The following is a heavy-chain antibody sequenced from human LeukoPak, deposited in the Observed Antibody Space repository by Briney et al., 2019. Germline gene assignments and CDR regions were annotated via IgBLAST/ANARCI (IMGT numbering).Heavy chain of an antibody. D-gene: IGHD1-1*01. J-gene: IGHJ4*02. CDR2: INHSGST. CDR3: ARGGTATDYFDY. CDR1: GGSISSSSYY. Sequence: SETLSLTCTVSGGSISSSSYYWGWIRQPPGKGLEWIGEINHSGSTNYNPSLKSRVTISVDTSKNQFSLKLSSVTAADTAVYYCARGGTATDYFDYWGQGTLVTVSS. V-gene: IGHV4-39*07.